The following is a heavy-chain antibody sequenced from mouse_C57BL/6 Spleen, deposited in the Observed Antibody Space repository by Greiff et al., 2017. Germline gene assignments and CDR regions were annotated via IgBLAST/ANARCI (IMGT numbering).Heavy chain of an antibody. CDR1: GYTFTSYW. J-gene: IGHJ4*01. CDR3: ARRRLDYAMDY. V-gene: IGHV1-61*01. CDR2: IYPSDSET. D-gene: IGHD2-2*01. Sequence: QVQLQQPGAELVRPGSSVKLSCKASGYTFTSYWMDWVKQRPGQGLEWIGNIYPSDSETHYNQKFTDKATLTVDKSSSTAYMQLSSLTSEDSAVYDCARRRLDYAMDYWGQGTSVTVSS.